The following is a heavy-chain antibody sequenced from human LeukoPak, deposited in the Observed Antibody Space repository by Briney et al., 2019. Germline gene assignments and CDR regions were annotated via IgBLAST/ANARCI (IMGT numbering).Heavy chain of an antibody. J-gene: IGHJ6*03. CDR3: ARWYCSSNTCYHMDV. V-gene: IGHV4-59*01. Sequence: TSETLSLTCTVSGGSISSYYWSWIRQPPGKGLEWIGYIYYSRSTNYIPSLKSRVTMSVDMSKNQLSLKLSSVTAADTAVYYCARWYCSSNTCYHMDVWGKGTTVTVSS. CDR2: IYYSRST. CDR1: GGSISSYY. D-gene: IGHD2-2*01.